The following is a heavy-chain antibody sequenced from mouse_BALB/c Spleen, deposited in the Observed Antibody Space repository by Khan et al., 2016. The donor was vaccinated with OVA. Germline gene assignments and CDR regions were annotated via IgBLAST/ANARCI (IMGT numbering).Heavy chain of an antibody. CDR2: INTYTGEP. Sequence: QIQLVQSGPELKKPGETVKISCKASGYSFTNYGMNWVKQSPGKALKWMGWINTYTGEPTYADDFKGRFAFSLETSASPAYLQFNNLKTEDTATDFCARPPYFCDDLDYWGQGTSVTVSS. J-gene: IGHJ4*01. CDR3: ARPPYFCDDLDY. CDR1: GYSFTNYG. V-gene: IGHV9-3-1*01. D-gene: IGHD2-10*01.